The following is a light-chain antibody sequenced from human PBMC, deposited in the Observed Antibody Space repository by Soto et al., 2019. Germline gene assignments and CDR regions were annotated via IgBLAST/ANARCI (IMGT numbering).Light chain of an antibody. CDR1: QSVSNY. Sequence: EIVLTQSPATLSLSPGDRATLSCRASQSVSNYLAWYQQKPGQAPRLLMYDTSNRAPGIPARFSGSGSGTDFTLTINSLEPEDFAVYFCQQRSKFLWTFGQGTKVEI. CDR3: QQRSKFLWT. CDR2: DTS. J-gene: IGKJ1*01. V-gene: IGKV3-11*01.